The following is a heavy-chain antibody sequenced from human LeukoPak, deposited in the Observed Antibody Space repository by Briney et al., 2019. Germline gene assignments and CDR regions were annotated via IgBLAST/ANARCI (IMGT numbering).Heavy chain of an antibody. V-gene: IGHV3-73*01. CDR3: AKDSLTMIVVVITLDAFDI. D-gene: IGHD3-22*01. J-gene: IGHJ3*02. CDR2: IRSKANSYAT. CDR1: GFTFSGSA. Sequence: GGSLRLSCAASGFTFSGSAMHWVRQASGKGLEWVGSIRSKANSYATAYAASVKGRITISRDDSKNTLYLQMNSMRAEDTAVYYCAKDSLTMIVVVITLDAFDIWGQGTMVTVSS.